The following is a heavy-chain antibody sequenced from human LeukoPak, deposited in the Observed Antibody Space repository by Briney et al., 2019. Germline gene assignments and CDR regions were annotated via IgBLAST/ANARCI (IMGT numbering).Heavy chain of an antibody. V-gene: IGHV4-59*08. D-gene: IGHD3-22*01. CDR1: GGPISSYY. Sequence: PSETLSLTCTVSGGPISSYYWSWIRQPPGKGLEWIGYIYYSGSTNYNPSLKSRVTISVDTSKNQFSLKLSSVTAADTAVYYCARSLSRMNYDSSGYYPYYYYGMDVWGQGTTVTVSS. CDR2: IYYSGST. CDR3: ARSLSRMNYDSSGYYPYYYYGMDV. J-gene: IGHJ6*02.